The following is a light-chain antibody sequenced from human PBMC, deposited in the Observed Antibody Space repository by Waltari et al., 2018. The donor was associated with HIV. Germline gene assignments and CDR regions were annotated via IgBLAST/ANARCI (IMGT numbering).Light chain of an antibody. CDR1: QSVTSN. J-gene: IGKJ4*01. V-gene: IGKV3-15*01. CDR2: GAS. CDR3: QQYDNWLS. Sequence: VMTQSPATPSVSPGERATLSCRASQSVTSNLAWYQLKPGQAPRLLMYGASSRATGIPARFSGSGSGTEFTLTISSLQSEDFAVYVCQQYDNWLSFGGGTKVGIK.